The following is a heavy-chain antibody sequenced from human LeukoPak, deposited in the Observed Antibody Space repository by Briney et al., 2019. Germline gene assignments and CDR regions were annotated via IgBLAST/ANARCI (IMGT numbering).Heavy chain of an antibody. CDR3: ARGYCSSTSCYVGYYGMDV. Sequence: GGSLRLSCAASGFTFSSYGIDWVRQAPGKGLEWVAVIWYDRSNKYYADSVKGRFTISRDNSKNTLYLQMNSLRAEDTAVYYCARGYCSSTSCYVGYYGMDVWGQGTAVTVSS. D-gene: IGHD2-2*01. CDR1: GFTFSSYG. J-gene: IGHJ6*02. V-gene: IGHV3-33*01. CDR2: IWYDRSNK.